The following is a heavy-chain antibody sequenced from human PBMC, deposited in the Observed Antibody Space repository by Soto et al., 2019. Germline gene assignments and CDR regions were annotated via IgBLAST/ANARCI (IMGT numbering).Heavy chain of an antibody. J-gene: IGHJ3*02. CDR3: ARRPDAFDI. Sequence: PGGSLRLSCAASGFTFTNFAMSWVRQAPGRGLEWVSGISASGRDTYYADSVKDRFTVSRDNSKNTLYLQMNSLRAEDTAIYYCARRPDAFDIWGQGTMVTVSS. CDR2: ISASGRDT. V-gene: IGHV3-23*01. CDR1: GFTFTNFA.